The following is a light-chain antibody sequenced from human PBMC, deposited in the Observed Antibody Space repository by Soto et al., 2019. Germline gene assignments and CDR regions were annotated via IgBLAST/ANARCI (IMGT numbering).Light chain of an antibody. Sequence: DIVMTQSPLSLPFTPGEPASISVRSIEILLYGNGYNYLEWYVQKPGQSPHLLIYLGSNRASGVPDRFSGSGSGTNFTLRISRVETDDFGIYYCMQALQVPITFGQGTRLEIK. CDR1: EILLYGNGYNY. CDR2: LGS. J-gene: IGKJ5*01. CDR3: MQALQVPIT. V-gene: IGKV2-28*01.